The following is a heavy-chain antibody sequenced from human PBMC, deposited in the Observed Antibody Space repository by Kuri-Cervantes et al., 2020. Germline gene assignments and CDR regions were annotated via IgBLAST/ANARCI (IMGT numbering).Heavy chain of an antibody. CDR1: GGSISSYY. CDR3: ARGLRNYYGSGSYYKPTPRYYYIDV. D-gene: IGHD3-10*01. V-gene: IGHV4-59*12. CDR2: IYYSGST. Sequence: GSLRLSCTVSGGSISSYYWSWIRQPPGKGLEWIGYIYYSGSTNYNPSLKSRVTISEDTSRNQFSLKLSSVTAADTAVYYCARGLRNYYGSGSYYKPTPRYYYIDVWGKGTTVTVSS. J-gene: IGHJ6*03.